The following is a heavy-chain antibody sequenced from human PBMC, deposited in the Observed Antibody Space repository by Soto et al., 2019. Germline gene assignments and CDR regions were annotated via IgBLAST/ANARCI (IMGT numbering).Heavy chain of an antibody. V-gene: IGHV4-31*03. CDR3: ARDPTNRPPRMDV. CDR2: IYYSGST. CDR1: VGSISSGGYY. Sequence: TLSLTGTVPVGSISSGGYYWSWVLQHPGKGLEWIGYIYYSGSTYYNPSLKSRVTISVDTSKNQFSLKLSSVTAADTAVYYCARDPTNRPPRMDVWGQGTTVTVSS. J-gene: IGHJ6*02. D-gene: IGHD1-1*01.